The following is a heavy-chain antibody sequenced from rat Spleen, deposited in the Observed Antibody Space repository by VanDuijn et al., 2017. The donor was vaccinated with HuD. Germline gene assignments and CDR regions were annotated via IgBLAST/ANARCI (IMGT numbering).Heavy chain of an antibody. D-gene: IGHD3-1*01. CDR2: ISYDGSST. CDR1: GFTFSDYN. Sequence: EVQLVESGGGLVQPGRSLKLSCAASGFTFSDYNMAWVRQAPKKGLEWVATISYDGSSTYYRDSVKGRFTISRDNAKSTLYLQMSSLRSEDTATYYCARHSAAPVYVMDAWGQGASVTVSS. V-gene: IGHV5-7*01. J-gene: IGHJ4*01. CDR3: ARHSAAPVYVMDA.